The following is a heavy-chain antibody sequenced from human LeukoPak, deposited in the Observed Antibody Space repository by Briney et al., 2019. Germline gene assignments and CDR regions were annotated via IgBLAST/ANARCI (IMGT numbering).Heavy chain of an antibody. Sequence: GGSLRLSCAASGFTFSSYAMSWVRQAPGKGLEWVSAISGSGGSTYYADSVKGRFTISRDNSKNTLYLQMNSLRAGGTAAYYCAKCSSSYGNDVLDLWGQGTMVTVSS. V-gene: IGHV3-23*01. CDR3: AKCSSSYGNDVLDL. CDR1: GFTFSSYA. J-gene: IGHJ3*01. D-gene: IGHD3-16*01. CDR2: ISGSGGST.